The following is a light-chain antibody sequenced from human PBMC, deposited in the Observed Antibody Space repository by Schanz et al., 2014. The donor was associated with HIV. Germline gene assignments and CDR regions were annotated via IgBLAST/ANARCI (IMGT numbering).Light chain of an antibody. Sequence: EFVLIQSPGTLSLSPGERAALSCRASQSFSSSHLAWYQQKPGQAPRLLIYDASNRATGIPDRFSGSGSGTEFTLTISSLQPEDVATYYCKHYNSHSVTFGQGTKLEI. J-gene: IGKJ2*01. CDR1: QSFSSSH. V-gene: IGKV3-20*01. CDR3: KHYNSHSVT. CDR2: DAS.